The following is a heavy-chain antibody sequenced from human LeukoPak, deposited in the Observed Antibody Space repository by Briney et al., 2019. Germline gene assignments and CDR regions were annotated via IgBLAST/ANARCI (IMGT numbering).Heavy chain of an antibody. J-gene: IGHJ6*03. Sequence: SETLSLTCTVSGGSISSSSYYWGWIRQPPGKGLEWIGSIYYSGSTYYNPSVKSRVTMSVDTSKNQFSLKLSSVTAADTAVYYCARDDYSNHRYMDVWGTGTTVTVSS. CDR2: IYYSGST. D-gene: IGHD4-11*01. V-gene: IGHV4-39*07. CDR1: GGSISSSSYY. CDR3: ARDDYSNHRYMDV.